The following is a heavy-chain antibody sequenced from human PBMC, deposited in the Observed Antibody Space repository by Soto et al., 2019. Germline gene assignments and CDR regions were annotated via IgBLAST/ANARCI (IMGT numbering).Heavy chain of an antibody. CDR3: ARVRIRPRAFDY. D-gene: IGHD2-15*01. CDR1: GGSISSGGYY. V-gene: IGHV4-31*03. Sequence: PSETLSLTCTVSGGSISSGGYYWSWIRQHPGKGLEWIGYIYYSGSTYYNPSLKSRVTISVDTSKNQFSLKLSSVTAADTAVYYCARVRIRPRAFDYWGQGTLVTVSS. CDR2: IYYSGST. J-gene: IGHJ4*02.